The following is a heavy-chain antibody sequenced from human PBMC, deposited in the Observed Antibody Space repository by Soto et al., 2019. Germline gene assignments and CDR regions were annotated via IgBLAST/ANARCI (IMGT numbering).Heavy chain of an antibody. J-gene: IGHJ6*01. Sequence: AASVKVSCKASGYTFTSYGISWVRQAPGQGLEWMGWISAYNGNTNYAQKLQGRVTMTTDTSTSTAYMELRSLRSDDTAVYYCAGGIEVDGNLGYYYGMDVWGQGTTVTISS. V-gene: IGHV1-18*04. CDR3: AGGIEVDGNLGYYYGMDV. CDR2: ISAYNGNT. CDR1: GYTFTSYG. D-gene: IGHD6-19*01.